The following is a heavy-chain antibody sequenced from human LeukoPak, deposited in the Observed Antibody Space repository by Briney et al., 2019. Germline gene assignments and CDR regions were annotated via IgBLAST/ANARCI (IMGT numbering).Heavy chain of an antibody. CDR1: GGSISNYY. CDR3: ARKALMDYYMDV. J-gene: IGHJ6*03. Sequence: PETLSLTCTVSGGSISNYYWSWIRQHAGKGLEWIGRIYTSGSTNYNPSLKSRVTMSVDTSKNQFSLKLSSVTAADTAVYYCARKALMDYYMDVWGKGTTVTISS. CDR2: IYTSGST. D-gene: IGHD5-24*01. V-gene: IGHV4-4*07.